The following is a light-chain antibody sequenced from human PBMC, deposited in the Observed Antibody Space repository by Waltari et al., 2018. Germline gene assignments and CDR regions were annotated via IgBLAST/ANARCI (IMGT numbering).Light chain of an antibody. V-gene: IGKV1-39*01. Sequence: IQMTQSPSSLSASVGDRVTITCRASQSSSSYLNWYQQKPVKAPKLLIYATSSLQSGVPARFSGNGSGTDFTLTISSMQPEDFATYYCQQSYSTPYTFGQGTKLEIK. CDR1: QSSSSY. J-gene: IGKJ2*01. CDR3: QQSYSTPYT. CDR2: ATS.